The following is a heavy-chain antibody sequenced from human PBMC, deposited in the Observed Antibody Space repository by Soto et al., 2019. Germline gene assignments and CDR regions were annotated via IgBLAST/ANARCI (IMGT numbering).Heavy chain of an antibody. Sequence: QVQLQESGPGLVKPSETLSLTCTVSGGSISTYYWNWIRQSAGKGLEWIGRVYISGSTNYHPSLKSRVAMSVDTSNNHFSLKVTSVTAADTAVYYCARGGRDGFDIWGQGTMVTVSS. J-gene: IGHJ3*02. CDR1: GGSISTYY. V-gene: IGHV4-4*07. CDR3: ARGGRDGFDI. CDR2: VYISGST.